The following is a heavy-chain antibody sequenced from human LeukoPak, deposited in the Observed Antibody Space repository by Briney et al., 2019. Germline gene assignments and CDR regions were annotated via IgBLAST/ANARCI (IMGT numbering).Heavy chain of an antibody. V-gene: IGHV3-21*01. Sequence: GRSLRLSCAASGFTFRSYSMNWVRQAPGKGLEWVSSISSSSSYIYYADSVKGRFTISRDNAKNSLYLQMNSLRAEDTAVYYCARDGVLWFGGEGAFDIWGQGTMVTVSS. CDR2: ISSSSSYI. CDR3: ARDGVLWFGGEGAFDI. CDR1: GFTFRSYS. D-gene: IGHD3-10*01. J-gene: IGHJ3*02.